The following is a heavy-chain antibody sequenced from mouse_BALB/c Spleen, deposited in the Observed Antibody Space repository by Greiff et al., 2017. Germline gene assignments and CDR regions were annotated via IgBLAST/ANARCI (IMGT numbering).Heavy chain of an antibody. J-gene: IGHJ4*01. V-gene: IGHV5-17*02. Sequence: EVQVVESGGGLVQPGGSRKLSCAASGFTFSSFGMHWVRQAPEKGLEWVAYISSGSSTIYYANTVKGRFTISRDNPKNTLFLQMTSLRSEDTAMYYCARSYGSSYEDYAMDYWGQGTSVTVSS. CDR3: ARSYGSSYEDYAMDY. CDR1: GFTFSSFG. CDR2: ISSGSSTI. D-gene: IGHD1-1*01.